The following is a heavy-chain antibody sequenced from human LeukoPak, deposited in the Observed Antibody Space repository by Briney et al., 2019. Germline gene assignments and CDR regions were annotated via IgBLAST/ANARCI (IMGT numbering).Heavy chain of an antibody. CDR1: GFTFSSYE. CDR2: ISSGGRTI. D-gene: IGHD2-2*01. J-gene: IGHJ6*04. V-gene: IGHV3-48*03. Sequence: GGSLRLSCAASGFTFSSYEMNWVRQAPGKGLEWVSYISSGGRTIYYADSVKGRFTISRDNAKNSLYLQMNSLRAEDTAVYYCARGDCSSTSGQDYYYGMDVWGKGTTVTVSS. CDR3: ARGDCSSTSGQDYYYGMDV.